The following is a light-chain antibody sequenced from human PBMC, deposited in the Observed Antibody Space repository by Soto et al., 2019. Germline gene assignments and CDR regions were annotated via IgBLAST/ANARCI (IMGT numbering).Light chain of an antibody. CDR3: HQYDSSRT. CDR2: GAS. J-gene: IGKJ1*01. CDR1: QSVRSSY. V-gene: IGKV3-20*01. Sequence: EIVLTQSPGTLSLSPGERATLSCRASQSVRSSYLAWYQQKPGQAPRLLIYGASSRATGIPDRFSGSGSGTDFTLTISRLETEDFAVYYCHQYDSSRTFGQGTKVEIK.